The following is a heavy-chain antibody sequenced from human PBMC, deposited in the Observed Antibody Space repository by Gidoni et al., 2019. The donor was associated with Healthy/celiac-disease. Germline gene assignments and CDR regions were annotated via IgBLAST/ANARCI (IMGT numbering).Heavy chain of an antibody. CDR1: GFTFSSYS. CDR3: ARDSAGATRRGGYYYYGMDV. Sequence: EVQLVESGGGLVKPGGSLRLSWAASGFTFSSYSRKWVRQAPGKGLEWVSSISSSSSYIYYADSVKGRFTISRDNAKNSLYLQMNSLRAEYTAVYSCARDSAGATRRGGYYYYGMDVWGHGTTVTVSS. J-gene: IGHJ6*02. D-gene: IGHD1-26*01. V-gene: IGHV3-21*01. CDR2: ISSSSSYI.